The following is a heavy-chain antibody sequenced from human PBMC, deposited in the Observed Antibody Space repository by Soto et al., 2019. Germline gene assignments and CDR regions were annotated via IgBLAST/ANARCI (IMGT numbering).Heavy chain of an antibody. CDR3: AHRHYLGGFDI. CDR1: GFSLNTRADG. J-gene: IGHJ3*02. Sequence: QITLKESGPALVKPTQTLTLTCTFSGFSLNTRADGVGWIRQPPGKALEWLALINWNDDKRYSPSQKDRITITKDTSRNHVVLTMTNVDPVDTATYYCAHRHYLGGFDIGGQGPTVTVSS. D-gene: IGHD2-15*01. V-gene: IGHV2-5*01. CDR2: INWNDDK.